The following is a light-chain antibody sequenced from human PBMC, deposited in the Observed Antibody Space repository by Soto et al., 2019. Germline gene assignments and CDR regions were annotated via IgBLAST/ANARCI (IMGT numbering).Light chain of an antibody. J-gene: IGKJ1*01. CDR1: QSVSSN. Sequence: EIVMTQSPATLSVSPGERATLSCRASQSVSSNLAWYQPKPGQAPRLLIYGASTRATGIPARFSGSGSGTEFTPTISSLQSEDFAVYYCQQYNNWRTFGQGAKVEIE. CDR2: GAS. CDR3: QQYNNWRT. V-gene: IGKV3-15*01.